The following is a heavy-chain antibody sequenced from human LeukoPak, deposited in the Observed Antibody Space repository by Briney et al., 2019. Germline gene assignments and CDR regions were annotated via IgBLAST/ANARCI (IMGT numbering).Heavy chain of an antibody. Sequence: GGSLRLSCAASAFTFSSYGMHWVRQAPGKGLEWVALIRYDVSNKYYADSVKGRFTISRDNAKNSLYLQMNSLRAEDTAVYYCARAITNYGYIFGYRGQGTLVTVSS. D-gene: IGHD5-18*01. CDR3: ARAITNYGYIFGY. CDR1: AFTFSSYG. J-gene: IGHJ4*02. CDR2: IRYDVSNK. V-gene: IGHV3-30*02.